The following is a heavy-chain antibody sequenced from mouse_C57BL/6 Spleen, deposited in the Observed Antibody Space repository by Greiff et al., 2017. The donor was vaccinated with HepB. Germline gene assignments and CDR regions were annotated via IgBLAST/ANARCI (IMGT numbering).Heavy chain of an antibody. D-gene: IGHD1-1*01. Sequence: VQLQQSGAELVRPGASVTLSCKASGYTFTDYEIHWVKQTPVHGLEWIGAIDPETGGTAYNQKFKGKAILTADKSSSTAYMELRSLTSEDSAVYYCTRTLITTVEYFDVWGTGTTVTVSS. CDR3: TRTLITTVEYFDV. CDR1: GYTFTDYE. CDR2: IDPETGGT. J-gene: IGHJ1*03. V-gene: IGHV1-15*01.